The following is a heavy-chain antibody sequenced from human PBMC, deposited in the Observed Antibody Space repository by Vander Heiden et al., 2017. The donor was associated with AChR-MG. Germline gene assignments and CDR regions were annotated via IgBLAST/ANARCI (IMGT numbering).Heavy chain of an antibody. J-gene: IGHJ4*02. CDR2: IIPIFGTA. Sequence: QVQLVQSGAEVTKPGSSVTVSCKASGGTFSSYAISWVRQAPRQGLEWMGGIIPIFGTANYAQKFQGRVTITADESTSTAYMELSSLRSEDTAVYYCARGDYDSSGYYHYWGQGTLVTVSS. D-gene: IGHD3-22*01. CDR1: GGTFSSYA. V-gene: IGHV1-69*01. CDR3: ARGDYDSSGYYHY.